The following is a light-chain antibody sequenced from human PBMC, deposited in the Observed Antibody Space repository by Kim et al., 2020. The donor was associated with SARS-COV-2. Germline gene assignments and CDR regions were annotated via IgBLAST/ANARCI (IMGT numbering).Light chain of an antibody. CDR3: LQDHSYPYT. CDR1: QGIRND. CDR2: ATS. V-gene: IGKV1-6*01. Sequence: AIQMTQSPSSLSASVGDRVTITCRASQGIRNDLGWYQQKPGKAPKLLIYATSNLQSGVPSRFSGSGSGTDFILTINGLQPEDFATYFCLQDHSYPYTFGQGTKLEIK. J-gene: IGKJ2*01.